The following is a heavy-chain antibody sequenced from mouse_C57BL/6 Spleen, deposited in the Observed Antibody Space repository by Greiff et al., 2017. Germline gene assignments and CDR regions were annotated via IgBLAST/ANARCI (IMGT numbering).Heavy chain of an antibody. CDR2: INPNNGGT. CDR3: ARGRDYGGYFDV. J-gene: IGHJ1*03. CDR1: GYTFTDYN. V-gene: IGHV1-18*01. D-gene: IGHD1-1*01. Sequence: EVKLVESGPELVKPGASVKIPCKASGYTFTDYNMDWVKQSHGKSLEWIGDINPNNGGTIYNQKFKGKATLTVDKSSSTAYMELRSLTSEDTAVYYCARGRDYGGYFDVWGTGTTVTVSS.